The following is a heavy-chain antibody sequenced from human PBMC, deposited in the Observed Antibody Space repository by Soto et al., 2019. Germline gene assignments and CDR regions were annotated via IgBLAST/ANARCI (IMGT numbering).Heavy chain of an antibody. D-gene: IGHD3-10*01. CDR3: ARDGSGILYGMAV. J-gene: IGHJ6*02. Sequence: QVQLVESGGGVVQPGRSLRLSCAASGFTFSSYGMHWVRQAPGKGLEWVAVIWYDGSNKYYADSVKGRFTISRDNSKNTLYLQMNSLRAEDTAVDYCARDGSGILYGMAVWGQGTTVTVSS. V-gene: IGHV3-33*01. CDR2: IWYDGSNK. CDR1: GFTFSSYG.